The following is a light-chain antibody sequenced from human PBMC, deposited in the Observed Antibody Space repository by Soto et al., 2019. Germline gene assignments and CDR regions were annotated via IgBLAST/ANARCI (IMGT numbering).Light chain of an antibody. Sequence: QSVLTQPPSASGTPGQRVTISCSGSSSNIETNDIYWHQQLPGSAPKLLIYSNDQRPSGVPDRFSASKSGTSASLAISGLRSDDEAEYFCAPWDDSLSGVVFGGGTKLTVL. CDR3: APWDDSLSGVV. CDR1: SSNIETND. CDR2: SND. V-gene: IGLV1-47*02. J-gene: IGLJ2*01.